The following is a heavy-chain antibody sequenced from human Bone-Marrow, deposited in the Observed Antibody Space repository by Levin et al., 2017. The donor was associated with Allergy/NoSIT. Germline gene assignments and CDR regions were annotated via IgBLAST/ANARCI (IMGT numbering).Heavy chain of an antibody. V-gene: IGHV3-11*01. Sequence: PGGSLRLSCAASGFTFSDYYMTWIRQAPGKGLEFVSYISSTGNTMYYADFVKGRFTISRDNAKNSLFLQMNSLRDEDTAVYYCANSYCSGASCFSIDYYGMDVWGQGTTVTVSS. CDR3: ANSYCSGASCFSIDYYGMDV. D-gene: IGHD2-15*01. J-gene: IGHJ6*02. CDR1: GFTFSDYY. CDR2: ISSTGNTM.